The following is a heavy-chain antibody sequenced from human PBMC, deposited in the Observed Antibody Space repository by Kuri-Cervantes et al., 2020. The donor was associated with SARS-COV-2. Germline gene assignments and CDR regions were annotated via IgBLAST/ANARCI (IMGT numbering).Heavy chain of an antibody. CDR3: AKDREGWLTLSGYYFDY. CDR2: IKQDGSEK. Sequence: GGSLRLSCAASGFTSSRYWMSWVRQAPGKGLECVANIKQDGSEKYYVDSVKGRFTVSRDNAKNSLYLQMNSLRAEDTAVYYCAKDREGWLTLSGYYFDYWGQGTLVTVSS. J-gene: IGHJ4*02. V-gene: IGHV3-7*01. CDR1: GFTSSRYW. D-gene: IGHD5-12*01.